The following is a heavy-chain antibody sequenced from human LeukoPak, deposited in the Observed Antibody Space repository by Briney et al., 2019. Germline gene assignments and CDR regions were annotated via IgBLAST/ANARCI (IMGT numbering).Heavy chain of an antibody. Sequence: GASVKVSCKASGGTFSSYAISWVRQAPGQGLEWMGWISAYNGNTNYAQKLQGRVTMTTDTSTSTAYMELRSLRSGDTAVYYCARARRTYPTGYCSSTSCYPPDYWGQGTLVTVSS. CDR1: GGTFSSYA. CDR2: ISAYNGNT. D-gene: IGHD2-2*01. CDR3: ARARRTYPTGYCSSTSCYPPDY. J-gene: IGHJ4*02. V-gene: IGHV1-18*01.